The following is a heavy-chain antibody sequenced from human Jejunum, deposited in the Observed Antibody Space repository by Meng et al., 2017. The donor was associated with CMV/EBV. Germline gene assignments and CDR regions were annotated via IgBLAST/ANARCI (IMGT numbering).Heavy chain of an antibody. D-gene: IGHD3-16*01. CDR2: MNPKFGTT. Sequence: SGATLSDYDINWVRQAAGQGLGWMGWMNPKFGTTRYAEKFQGRITLTRNTSINTAYMELSSLKSDDTAVYYCARKRSAIGGVWFDPWGQGTLVTVSS. V-gene: IGHV1-8*03. J-gene: IGHJ5*02. CDR3: ARKRSAIGGVWFDP. CDR1: GATLSDYD.